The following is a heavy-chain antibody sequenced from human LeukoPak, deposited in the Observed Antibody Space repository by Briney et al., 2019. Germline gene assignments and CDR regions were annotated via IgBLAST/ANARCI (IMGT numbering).Heavy chain of an antibody. D-gene: IGHD3-16*01. J-gene: IGHJ4*02. CDR1: GYSFTGYL. CDR3: ARAWGSLYYFDH. CDR2: INPNNGLT. V-gene: IGHV1-2*02. Sequence: ASVKVSCKASGYSFTGYLLHWVRQAPGQGLEWMGWINPNNGLTNYTQKFKGRVTMTRDTSSATGYMELNRLTSDDTAVFYCARAWGSLYYFDHWGQGTLVTVSS.